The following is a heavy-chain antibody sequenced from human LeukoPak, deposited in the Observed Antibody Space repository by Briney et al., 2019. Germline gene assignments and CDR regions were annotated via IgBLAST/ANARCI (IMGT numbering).Heavy chain of an antibody. CDR3: ARVAAAGPDY. V-gene: IGHV4-34*01. CDR2: INHSGST. CDR1: GGSFSGYY. J-gene: IGHJ4*02. D-gene: IGHD6-13*01. Sequence: SETLSLTCAVYGGSFSGYYWSWIRQPPGKGLEWIGEINHSGSTNYNPSLKSRVTISVDTSKNQFSLKLSSVTAADTAVYYCARVAAAGPDYWGRGTLVTVSS.